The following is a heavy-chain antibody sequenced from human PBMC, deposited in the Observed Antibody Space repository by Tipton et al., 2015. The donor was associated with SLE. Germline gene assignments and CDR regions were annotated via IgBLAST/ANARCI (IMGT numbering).Heavy chain of an antibody. Sequence: TLSLTCHVSGASISNSSWHWNWIRQTPGKGLEWLGSVYHTGSAFYNPSLKSRLSISVDTSMNQFSLRLSSVTAADTAVYYCARGRRHDQDSLTGLYQYDLDVWGQGTTVTVSS. CDR2: VYHTGSA. J-gene: IGHJ6*02. CDR3: ARGRRHDQDSLTGLYQYDLDV. CDR1: GASISNSSWH. V-gene: IGHV4-39*07. D-gene: IGHD3-9*01.